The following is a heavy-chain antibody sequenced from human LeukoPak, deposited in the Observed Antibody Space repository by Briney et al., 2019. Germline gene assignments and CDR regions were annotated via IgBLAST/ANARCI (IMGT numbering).Heavy chain of an antibody. Sequence: GGSLRLSCAASGLTVSRNYMNWVRQAPGKGLEWVSSITSSSSYIYYADSVKGRFTISRDNAKNSLYLQMDSLRVEDTAEYYCARDPYSGNYGAYYYYYMDVWGKGTTVTVSS. CDR2: ITSSSSYI. CDR1: GLTVSRNY. J-gene: IGHJ6*03. V-gene: IGHV3-21*06. CDR3: ARDPYSGNYGAYYYYYMDV. D-gene: IGHD1-26*01.